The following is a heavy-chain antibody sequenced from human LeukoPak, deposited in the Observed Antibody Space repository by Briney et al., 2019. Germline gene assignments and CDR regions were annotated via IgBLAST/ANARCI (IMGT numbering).Heavy chain of an antibody. V-gene: IGHV4-34*01. Sequence: SETLSPTCAVYGGSFSGYYWSWIRQPPGKGLEWIGEINHSGSTNYNPSLKSRVTISVDTSKNQFSLKLSSVTAADTAVYYCARGYSSSSWFDPWGQGTLVTVSS. CDR1: GGSFSGYY. CDR3: ARGYSSSSWFDP. J-gene: IGHJ5*02. D-gene: IGHD6-6*01. CDR2: INHSGST.